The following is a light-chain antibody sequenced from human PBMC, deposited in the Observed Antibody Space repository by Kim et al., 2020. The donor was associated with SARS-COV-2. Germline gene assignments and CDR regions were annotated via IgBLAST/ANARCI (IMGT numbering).Light chain of an antibody. CDR2: ENN. CDR1: SGSIAANF. CDR3: QSYDSSNWV. J-gene: IGLJ3*02. V-gene: IGLV6-57*01. Sequence: NFMLTQSHSVSESPGKTVTISCTHSSGSIAANFVHWYQQRPGSSPTIVIFENNRRPSGVPDRFSGSIDSSSNSASLTISGLQPEDEADYYCQSYDSSNWVFGTGTKLTVL.